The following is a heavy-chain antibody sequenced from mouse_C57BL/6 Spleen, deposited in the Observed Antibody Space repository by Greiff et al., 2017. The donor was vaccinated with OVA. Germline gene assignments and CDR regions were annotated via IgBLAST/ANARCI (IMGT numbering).Heavy chain of an antibody. J-gene: IGHJ1*03. V-gene: IGHV1-59*01. CDR1: GYTFTSYW. CDR3: APWGYFDV. CDR2: IDPSDSYT. Sequence: VQLQQPGAELVRPGTSVKLSCKASGYTFTSYWMHWVKQRPGQGLEWIGVIDPSDSYTNYNQKFKGKATLTVDTSSSTAYMQLSSLTSEDSAVYYCAPWGYFDVWGTGTTVTVSS.